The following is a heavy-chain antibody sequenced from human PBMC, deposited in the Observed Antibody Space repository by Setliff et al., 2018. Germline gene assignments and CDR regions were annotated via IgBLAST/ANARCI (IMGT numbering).Heavy chain of an antibody. CDR3: AKEPAISLTEAIRRTYFDYAVDV. CDR1: GYTFTYFG. D-gene: IGHD5-12*01. V-gene: IGHV1-18*01. J-gene: IGHJ6*02. CDR2: ISGHNGKT. Sequence: ASVKVSCKASGYTFTYFGVSWLRLAPGQGLEWMGWISGHNGKTIYAQKFQGRVAMTTDTGSSTAYMELRNLRSDDTAVYYCAKEPAISLTEAIRRTYFDYAVDVCGQGTTVTVSS.